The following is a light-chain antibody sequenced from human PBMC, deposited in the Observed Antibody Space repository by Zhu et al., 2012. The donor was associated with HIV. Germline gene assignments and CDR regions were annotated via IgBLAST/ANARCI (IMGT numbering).Light chain of an antibody. J-gene: IGKJ1*01. Sequence: DIQMTQSPSTLSASIGDRVTITCRASQSVYKWLAWYQQKPEKAPKLLIYEASILETGVPSRFSGSGSGTEFTLTITSLQPDDFATYFCQQYQGFLTFGQGTKVEIK. CDR2: EAS. CDR1: QSVYKW. CDR3: QQYQGFLT. V-gene: IGKV1-5*03.